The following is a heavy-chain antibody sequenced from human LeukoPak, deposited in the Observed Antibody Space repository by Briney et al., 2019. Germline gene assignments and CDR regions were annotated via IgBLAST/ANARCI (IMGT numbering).Heavy chain of an antibody. V-gene: IGHV3-30-3*01. CDR3: ARDLVSGAPDYFDS. J-gene: IGHJ4*02. D-gene: IGHD1-26*01. CDR1: GFTFISYD. Sequence: GGSLRLSCAASGFTFISYDIHWVRQAPGKGLQWVAVMSSDGSIKIYADSVKGRFTISRDNSKNTPYLEMNSLRVDDTAVYYCARDLVSGAPDYFDSWGQGTLVTVSS. CDR2: MSSDGSIK.